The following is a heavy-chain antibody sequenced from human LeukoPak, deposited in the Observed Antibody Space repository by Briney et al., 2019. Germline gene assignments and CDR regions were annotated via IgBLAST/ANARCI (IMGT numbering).Heavy chain of an antibody. CDR2: INPNSGGT. D-gene: IGHD6-19*01. CDR3: ARAARGSGWHSFIYYYYYYMDV. Sequence: VASVKVSCKTSGYTFTGYYMHWVRQAPGQGLEWMGWINPNSGGTKYAQKFQGRVTMTRDTSISTAYMELSRLRSDDTAVYYCARAARGSGWHSFIYYYYYYMDVWGKGTTVTVSS. CDR1: GYTFTGYY. V-gene: IGHV1-2*02. J-gene: IGHJ6*03.